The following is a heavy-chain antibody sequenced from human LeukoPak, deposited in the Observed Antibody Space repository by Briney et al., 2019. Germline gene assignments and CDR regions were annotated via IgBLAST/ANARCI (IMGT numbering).Heavy chain of an antibody. CDR3: ARGGSTVTPSAWFDP. Sequence: PSETLSLTCAVYGGSFSGYYWSWIRQPPGKGLELIGEINHSGSTNYNPSLKSRVTIYVDTSKNQFSLKLSSVTAADTAVYYCARGGSTVTPSAWFDPWGQGTLVSVSS. J-gene: IGHJ5*02. V-gene: IGHV4-34*01. CDR2: INHSGST. CDR1: GGSFSGYY. D-gene: IGHD4-11*01.